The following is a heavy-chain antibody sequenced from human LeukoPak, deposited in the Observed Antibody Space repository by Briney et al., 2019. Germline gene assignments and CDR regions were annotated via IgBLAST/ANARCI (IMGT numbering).Heavy chain of an antibody. V-gene: IGHV3-7*03. CDR1: GFTFSNYW. J-gene: IGHJ3*02. D-gene: IGHD3-22*01. CDR2: IKQDGSEK. Sequence: GGSLRLSCAASGFTFSNYWMNWVRQAPGKGLEWVANIKQDGSEKYYVDSVKGRFTISRDNAKNSLYLQMNSLRAEDTALYYCARHYSGYYLGAFDIWGQGTRVTVSS. CDR3: ARHYSGYYLGAFDI.